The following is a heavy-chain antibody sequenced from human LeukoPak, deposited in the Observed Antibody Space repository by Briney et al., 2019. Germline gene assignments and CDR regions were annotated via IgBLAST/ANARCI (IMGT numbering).Heavy chain of an antibody. D-gene: IGHD2-2*01. J-gene: IGHJ6*02. V-gene: IGHV1-18*01. CDR1: GYTFTSYG. Sequence: ASVKVSCKASGYTFTSYGISWVRQAPGQGLEWMGWISAYNGNTNYAQKLKGKVTMTTDTSTSTAYMELRSLRSDDTAVYYCARYDLVVVPAATWDYYYYYGMDVWGQGTTVTVSS. CDR2: ISAYNGNT. CDR3: ARYDLVVVPAATWDYYYYYGMDV.